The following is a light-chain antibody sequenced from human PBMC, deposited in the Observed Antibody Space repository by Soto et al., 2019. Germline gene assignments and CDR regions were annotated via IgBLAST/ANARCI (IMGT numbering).Light chain of an antibody. CDR1: SSDVGGYNY. CDR3: CSYAGSYTFV. V-gene: IGLV2-11*01. J-gene: IGLJ2*01. CDR2: DVT. Sequence: QSVLTQPRSVSGSPGQSVTISCTGTSSDVGGYNYVSWYQQHPGKAPKVMIYDVTKRPSGVPDRFSGSKSGNTASLTISGLQAEDEADYYCCSYAGSYTFVFGEGTKVTVL.